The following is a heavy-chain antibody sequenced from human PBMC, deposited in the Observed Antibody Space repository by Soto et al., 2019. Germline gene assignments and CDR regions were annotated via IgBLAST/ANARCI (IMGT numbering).Heavy chain of an antibody. J-gene: IGHJ4*02. Sequence: GESLVLSCQGSGYSFTNYWIGWVRQTPVKGLEWMGIIYPRDSDTRHRPSFQGEVTISADKSISTAYLQWSSLKASDTAMYYCARRHASSGYCFDYWGQGTLVTVSS. CDR3: ARRHASSGYCFDY. D-gene: IGHD3-22*01. CDR1: GYSFTNYW. V-gene: IGHV5-51*01. CDR2: IYPRDSDT.